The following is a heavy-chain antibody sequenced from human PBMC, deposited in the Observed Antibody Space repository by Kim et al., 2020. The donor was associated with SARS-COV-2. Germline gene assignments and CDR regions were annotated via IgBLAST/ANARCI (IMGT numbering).Heavy chain of an antibody. J-gene: IGHJ4*02. D-gene: IGHD3-22*01. V-gene: IGHV3-23*01. CDR3: AMSDYYDSSGSFDY. CDR1: GFTFSSYA. Sequence: GGSLRLSCAASGFTFSSYAMSWVRQAPGKGLEWVSAISGSGGSTYYADSVKGRFTISRDNSKNTLYLQMNSLRAEDTAVYYCAMSDYYDSSGSFDYWGQGTLVTVSS. CDR2: ISGSGGST.